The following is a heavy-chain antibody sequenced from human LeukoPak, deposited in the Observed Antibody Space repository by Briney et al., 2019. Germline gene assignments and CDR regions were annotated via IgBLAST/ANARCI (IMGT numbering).Heavy chain of an antibody. CDR2: ISGSGGST. CDR3: ARELREHGVFDI. V-gene: IGHV3-23*01. Sequence: GGSLRLSCAASGFTFSSYGMSWVPQAPGKGLEWVSAISGSGGSTYYADSVKGRFTISRDNSKNTLYLQMNSLRAEDTAVYYCARELREHGVFDIWGQGTMVTVSS. CDR1: GFTFSSYG. D-gene: IGHD1-26*01. J-gene: IGHJ3*02.